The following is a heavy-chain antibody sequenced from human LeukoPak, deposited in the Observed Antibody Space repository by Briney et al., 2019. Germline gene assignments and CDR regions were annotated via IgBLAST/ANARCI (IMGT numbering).Heavy chain of an antibody. Sequence: ASVKVSFKASGYTFTVYYMHWVRQAPGQGLEWLGWINPNSGDTNYLQKFQGGVTITWDTSISTAYMELTSLRSDDTAVYYCARGNTYNWFDPWGQGTLVTVSS. CDR2: INPNSGDT. V-gene: IGHV1-2*02. D-gene: IGHD2/OR15-2a*01. CDR3: ARGNTYNWFDP. J-gene: IGHJ5*02. CDR1: GYTFTVYY.